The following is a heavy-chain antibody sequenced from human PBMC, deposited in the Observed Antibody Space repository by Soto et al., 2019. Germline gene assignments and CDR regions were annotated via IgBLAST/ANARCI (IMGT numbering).Heavy chain of an antibody. D-gene: IGHD3-9*01. V-gene: IGHV1-3*01. CDR3: ARVTGYYYVDY. J-gene: IGHJ4*02. Sequence: ASVKVSCKASGYTFTSYAMHWVRQAPGQRLEWMGWINAGNGNTKYSQKFQGRVTTTRDASASTAYMELSSLRSEDTAVYYCARVTGYYYVDYWGQGTLVTVSS. CDR1: GYTFTSYA. CDR2: INAGNGNT.